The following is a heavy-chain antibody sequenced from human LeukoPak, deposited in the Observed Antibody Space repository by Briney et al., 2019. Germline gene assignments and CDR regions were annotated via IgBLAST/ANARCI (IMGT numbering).Heavy chain of an antibody. CDR3: ARGFTVTTPDY. D-gene: IGHD4-17*01. Sequence: PSETLSLTCTVSSGSISSGSYYWSWIRQPAGKGLEWIGRISTSGSTYYNPSLKSRVTISVDTSKNQFSLKLISVTAADTAVYYCARGFTVTTPDYWGQGTLVTVSS. V-gene: IGHV4-61*02. J-gene: IGHJ4*02. CDR2: ISTSGST. CDR1: SGSISSGSYY.